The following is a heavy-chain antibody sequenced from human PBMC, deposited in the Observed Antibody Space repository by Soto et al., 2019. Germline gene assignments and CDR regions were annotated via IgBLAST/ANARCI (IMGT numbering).Heavy chain of an antibody. CDR1: GGTFSSYA. J-gene: IGHJ4*02. CDR3: ARDGIAVAGTIDY. V-gene: IGHV1-69*13. CDR2: IIPIFGTA. Sequence: ASVKVSCKASGGTFSSYAISWVRQAPGQGLEWMGGIIPIFGTANYAQKFQGRVTITADESTSTAYMELSSLRSEDTAVYYCARDGIAVAGTIDYWGQGTLVTVSS. D-gene: IGHD6-19*01.